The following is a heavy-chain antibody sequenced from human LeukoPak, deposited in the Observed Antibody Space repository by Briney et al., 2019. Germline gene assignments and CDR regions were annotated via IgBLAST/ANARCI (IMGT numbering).Heavy chain of an antibody. CDR1: GFTFSSNG. Sequence: GGSLRLSCVASGFTFSSNGMHWVRQAPGKGLEWVTFIQYDGSKKYYADSVKGRFTISRDNSKNTLYLEMNSLRAEDTAVYYCAKDRDSGYDDYWGQGTLVTVSS. J-gene: IGHJ4*02. V-gene: IGHV3-30*02. CDR2: IQYDGSKK. D-gene: IGHD5-12*01. CDR3: AKDRDSGYDDY.